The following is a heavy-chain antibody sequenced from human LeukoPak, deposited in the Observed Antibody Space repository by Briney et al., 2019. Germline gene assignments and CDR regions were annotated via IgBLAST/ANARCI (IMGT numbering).Heavy chain of an antibody. J-gene: IGHJ4*02. V-gene: IGHV3-30*14. CDR2: ISYDGSNK. Sequence: GGSLRLSCAASGFTFSSYAMHWVRQAPGKGLEWVAVISYDGSNKYYADSVKGRFTVSRDDSKNALYLQMNRLRAEDTAVYYCARGDTSYYPMDWGQGTLVIVSS. D-gene: IGHD3-10*01. CDR3: ARGDTSYYPMD. CDR1: GFTFSSYA.